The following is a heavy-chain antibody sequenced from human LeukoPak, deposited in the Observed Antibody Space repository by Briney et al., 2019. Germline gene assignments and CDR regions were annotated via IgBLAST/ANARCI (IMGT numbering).Heavy chain of an antibody. CDR2: IKSKTDGGTT. CDR3: TTAYMWTTLAAFDY. CDR1: GFTFSSAW. D-gene: IGHD4-23*01. J-gene: IGHJ4*02. Sequence: NTGGSLRLSCAASGFTFSSAWMNWVRQAPGKGLEWVGRIKSKTDGGTTDYAAPVKGRFTISRDDSKTTLYLQMNSLKIEDTAVYYCTTAYMWTTLAAFDYWGQGTLVTVSS. V-gene: IGHV3-15*07.